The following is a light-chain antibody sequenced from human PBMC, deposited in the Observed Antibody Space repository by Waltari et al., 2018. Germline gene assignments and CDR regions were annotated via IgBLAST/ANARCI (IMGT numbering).Light chain of an antibody. Sequence: QSALTQPPSASGSPGQSVTISCTGTSSDVGRFDYVSWYQQHPGQTPKLLLYNVSQRPPGVPDRFSGSKSGNTASLIVSGLQADDEADYYCSSYAGSNIVFGGGTKLTVL. CDR3: SSYAGSNIV. J-gene: IGLJ2*01. CDR2: NVS. V-gene: IGLV2-8*01. CDR1: SSDVGRFDY.